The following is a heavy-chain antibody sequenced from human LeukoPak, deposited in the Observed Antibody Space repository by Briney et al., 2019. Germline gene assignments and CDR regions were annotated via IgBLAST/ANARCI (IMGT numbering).Heavy chain of an antibody. CDR1: GYTFYSYY. J-gene: IGHJ5*02. CDR3: ARVGRNLGSGSYYNRWFDP. Sequence: ASVNVSCKASGYTFYSYYMHWVRQAPGQGLEWMGIIYPSGGSTSYAQKFQGRVTMTRDMSTSTVYMELSSLRSEDTAVYYCARVGRNLGSGSYYNRWFDPWGQGTLVTVFS. CDR2: IYPSGGST. D-gene: IGHD3-10*01. V-gene: IGHV1-46*02.